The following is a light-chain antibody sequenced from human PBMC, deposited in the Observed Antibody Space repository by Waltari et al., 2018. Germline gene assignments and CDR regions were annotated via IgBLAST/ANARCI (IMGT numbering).Light chain of an antibody. CDR1: QSINTY. Sequence: DIQMTQSPSSLSASVGDRVTITCRASQSINTYLNWYQRKPVEAPQLLISGASTLESGVPSRFSGSGSGTDFTLTISSLQPEDFATYYCQQGYRIPLAFGPGAKVEMK. CDR2: GAS. V-gene: IGKV1-39*01. J-gene: IGKJ3*01. CDR3: QQGYRIPLA.